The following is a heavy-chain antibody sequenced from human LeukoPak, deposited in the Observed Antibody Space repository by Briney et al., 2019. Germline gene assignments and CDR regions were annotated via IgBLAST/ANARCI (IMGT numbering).Heavy chain of an antibody. CDR1: GFTFSTYA. J-gene: IGHJ4*02. Sequence: GGSLRLSCAASGFTFSTYAMSWVRQAPGKGLEWVSAIGGGGSSTYYADSVKGRFTIPRDNSKNTLYLQMNSLRAEDTAVYYCATPRYCSGGSCYYYDFDYWGQGTLVTVSS. D-gene: IGHD2-15*01. CDR2: IGGGGSST. CDR3: ATPRYCSGGSCYYYDFDY. V-gene: IGHV3-23*01.